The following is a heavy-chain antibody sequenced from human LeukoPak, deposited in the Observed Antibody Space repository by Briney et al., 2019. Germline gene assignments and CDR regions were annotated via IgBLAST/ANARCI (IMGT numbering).Heavy chain of an antibody. CDR3: ARSQRLRYYYDSSGYYY. J-gene: IGHJ4*02. D-gene: IGHD3-22*01. CDR1: GGTFSSYA. V-gene: IGHV1-69*05. CDR2: IIPIFGTA. Sequence: GASVKVSCKASGGTFSSYAISWVRQAPGQGLEWMGGIIPIFGTANYAQKFQGRVTMTTDTSTSTAYMELRSLRSDDTAVYYCARSQRLRYYYDSSGYYYWGQGTLVTVSS.